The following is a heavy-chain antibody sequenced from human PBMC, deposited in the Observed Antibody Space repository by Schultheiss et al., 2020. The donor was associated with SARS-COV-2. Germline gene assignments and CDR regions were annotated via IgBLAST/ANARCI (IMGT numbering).Heavy chain of an antibody. CDR3: ARQSYYYDSSGYPNWFDP. D-gene: IGHD3-22*01. CDR1: GGSISSYY. CDR2: IYTSGST. Sequence: SETLSLTCTVSGGSISSYYWSWIRQPPGKGLEWIGRIYTSGSTNYNPSLKSRVTMSVDTSKNQFSLKLSSVTAADTAVYYCARQSYYYDSSGYPNWFDPWGQGTLVTVSS. J-gene: IGHJ5*02. V-gene: IGHV4-4*07.